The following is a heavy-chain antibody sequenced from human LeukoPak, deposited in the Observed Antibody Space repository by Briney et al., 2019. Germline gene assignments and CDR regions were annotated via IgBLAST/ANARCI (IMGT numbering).Heavy chain of an antibody. CDR1: GGSISSYY. CDR2: IYYSGST. V-gene: IGHV4-59*08. J-gene: IGHJ4*02. Sequence: SETLSLTCTXSGGSISSYYWSWIRQPPGKGLEWIGYIYYSGSTNYNPSLKSRVTISVDTSKNQFSLKLSSVTAADTAVYYCARLYYDFWSGYYVIVDYWGQGTLVTVSS. D-gene: IGHD3-3*01. CDR3: ARLYYDFWSGYYVIVDY.